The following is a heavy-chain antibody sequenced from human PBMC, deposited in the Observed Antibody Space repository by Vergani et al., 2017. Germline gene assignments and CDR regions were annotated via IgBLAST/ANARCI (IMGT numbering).Heavy chain of an antibody. CDR1: GFTFSSYS. Sequence: EVQLVESGGGLVKPGGSLRLSCAASGFTFSSYSMSWVRQAPGKGLEWVSSISSSSSYIYYADSVKGRFTISRDNAKNSLYLQMNSLRAEDTAVYYCAREKVGATTIDYWGQGTLVTVSS. V-gene: IGHV3-21*01. D-gene: IGHD1-26*01. J-gene: IGHJ4*02. CDR2: ISSSSSYI. CDR3: AREKVGATTIDY.